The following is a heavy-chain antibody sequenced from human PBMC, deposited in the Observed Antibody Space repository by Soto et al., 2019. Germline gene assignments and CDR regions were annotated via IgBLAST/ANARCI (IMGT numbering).Heavy chain of an antibody. Sequence: EVQLVESGGGLVQPGGSLRLSCAASGFNFKTYSMNWVRQAPGKGLEWVSYISETAIAIYYRDSVKGRFTISRDNARNTLYLQMNSLRDEDTAVYCCATLQLVREEICDSWGQGTLVTVSS. CDR1: GFNFKTYS. CDR3: ATLQLVREEICDS. V-gene: IGHV3-48*02. D-gene: IGHD1-1*01. J-gene: IGHJ4*02. CDR2: ISETAIAI.